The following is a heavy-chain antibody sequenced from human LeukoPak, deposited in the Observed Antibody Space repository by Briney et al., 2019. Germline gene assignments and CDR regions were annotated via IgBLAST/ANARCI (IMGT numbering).Heavy chain of an antibody. J-gene: IGHJ4*02. Sequence: GGSLRLSCAASGFIFDDYDMSWVRQAPGKGLEWVSGINWNGGSTGYADSVKGRFTISRDNAKNSLYLQMNSLRAEDTAVYYCASWDSGSYFFDYWGQGTLVTVSS. D-gene: IGHD1-26*01. V-gene: IGHV3-20*04. CDR1: GFIFDDYD. CDR3: ASWDSGSYFFDY. CDR2: INWNGGST.